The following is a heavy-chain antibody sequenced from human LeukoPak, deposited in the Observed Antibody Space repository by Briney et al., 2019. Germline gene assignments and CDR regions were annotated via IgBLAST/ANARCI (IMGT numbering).Heavy chain of an antibody. CDR1: GDSILISGYY. Sequence: SETLSLTPTLSGDSILISGYYCGWIRQPPGRGLEWLGSIYYSGSTYYNPSLKSRVTISVDTSKNQYSTNLYSVTAADTAVFYCACYYYSDSRQTDYWVQGSLVTVSS. D-gene: IGHD3-10*01. CDR3: ACYYYSDSRQTDY. V-gene: IGHV4-39*01. CDR2: IYYSGST. J-gene: IGHJ4*02.